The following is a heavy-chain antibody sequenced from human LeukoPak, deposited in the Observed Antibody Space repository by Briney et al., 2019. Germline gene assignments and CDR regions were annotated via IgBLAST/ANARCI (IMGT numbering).Heavy chain of an antibody. Sequence: GGSLRLSCVASGFPFSSYWMTWVRQAPGKGLEWVANIKQDGSKKSYVDSVKGRFTISRDNAKNSLCLQMNSLRAEDTAIYYCTRVGYIDEGIDYWGQGTLVTVSS. J-gene: IGHJ4*02. CDR2: IKQDGSKK. CDR1: GFPFSSYW. V-gene: IGHV3-7*04. CDR3: TRVGYIDEGIDY. D-gene: IGHD5-24*01.